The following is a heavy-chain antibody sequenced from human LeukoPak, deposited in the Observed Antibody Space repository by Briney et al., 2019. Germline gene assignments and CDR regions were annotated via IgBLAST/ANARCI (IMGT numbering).Heavy chain of an antibody. V-gene: IGHV1-8*02. D-gene: IGHD1-26*01. CDR1: GGTFSSYA. Sequence: GASVKVSCKASGGTFSSYAISWVRQATGQGLEWMGWMNPNSGNTGYAQKFQGRVTMNRDTAISTAYMELSRLRSDDTAVYYCAREVFGATMIDYWGQGTLVTVSS. CDR2: MNPNSGNT. CDR3: AREVFGATMIDY. J-gene: IGHJ4*02.